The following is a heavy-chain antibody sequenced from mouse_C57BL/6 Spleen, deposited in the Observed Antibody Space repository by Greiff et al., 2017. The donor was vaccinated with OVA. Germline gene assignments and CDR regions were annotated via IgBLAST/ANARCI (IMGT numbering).Heavy chain of an antibody. Sequence: VQLQQSGPELVKPGASVKISCKASGYAFSSSWMNWVKQRPGKGLEWIGRIYPGDGDTNYNGKFKGKATLTADKSSSTAYMQLSSLTSEDSAVYFCAREGRTGTADYWGQGTTRTVSS. CDR3: AREGRTGTADY. CDR1: GYAFSSSW. D-gene: IGHD4-1*01. V-gene: IGHV1-82*01. CDR2: IYPGDGDT. J-gene: IGHJ2*01.